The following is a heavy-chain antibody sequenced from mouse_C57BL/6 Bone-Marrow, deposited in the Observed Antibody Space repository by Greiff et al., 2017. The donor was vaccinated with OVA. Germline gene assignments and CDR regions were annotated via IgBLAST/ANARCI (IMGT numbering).Heavy chain of an antibody. J-gene: IGHJ4*01. CDR1: GYTFTDYY. V-gene: IGHV1-26*01. Sequence: EVQLQQSGPELVKPGASVKISCKASGYTFTDYYMNWVKQSHGKSLEWIGDINPNNGGTSYNQKFKGKATLTVDKSSSTAYMQLRSLTSEDSAVYYCARIYDGYDVDGKCYAMDYWGQGTSVTVSS. CDR3: ARIYDGYDVDGKCYAMDY. D-gene: IGHD2-3*01. CDR2: INPNNGGT.